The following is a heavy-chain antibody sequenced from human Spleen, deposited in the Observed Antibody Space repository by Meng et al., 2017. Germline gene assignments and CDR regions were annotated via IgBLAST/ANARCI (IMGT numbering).Heavy chain of an antibody. J-gene: IGHJ4*02. Sequence: SETLSLTCTVSGDPISSSTYYWDWIRQPPGKGLEWIGAISSSGNTNYNPSLKSRVTISVDTSKNQFSLKLTSVTAEDTAVYYCARDQGSSISAPNEDYWGQGTLVTVSS. D-gene: IGHD6-6*01. CDR3: ARDQGSSISAPNEDY. CDR1: GDPISSSTYY. V-gene: IGHV4-39*07. CDR2: ISSSGNT.